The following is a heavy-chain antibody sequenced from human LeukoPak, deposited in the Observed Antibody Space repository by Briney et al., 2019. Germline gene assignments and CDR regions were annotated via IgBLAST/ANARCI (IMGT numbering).Heavy chain of an antibody. CDR2: ISSSSSTI. Sequence: TGGSLRLSCAASGFTFSSYSMNWVRQAPGKGLEWVSYISSSSSTIYYADSVKGRFTISRDNAKNSLYLQMNSLRDEDTAVYYCARGGGGYTAMVPYYYYYYGMDVWGQRTTVTVSS. D-gene: IGHD5-18*01. CDR1: GFTFSSYS. V-gene: IGHV3-48*02. CDR3: ARGGGGYTAMVPYYYYYYGMDV. J-gene: IGHJ6*02.